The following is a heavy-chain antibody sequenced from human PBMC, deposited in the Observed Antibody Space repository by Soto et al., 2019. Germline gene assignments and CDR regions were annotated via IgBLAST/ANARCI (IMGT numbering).Heavy chain of an antibody. CDR1: GFTFSSYG. D-gene: IGHD5-18*01. J-gene: IGHJ4*02. CDR2: ISYDGSNK. V-gene: IGHV3-30*18. CDR3: AKPVVDTAMDFDY. Sequence: QVQLVESGGGVVQPGRSLRLSCAASGFTFSSYGMHWVRQAPGKGLEWVAVISYDGSNKYYADSVKGRFTISRDNSKNTLYLQMNSLRAEDTAVYYCAKPVVDTAMDFDYWGQGTLVTVSS.